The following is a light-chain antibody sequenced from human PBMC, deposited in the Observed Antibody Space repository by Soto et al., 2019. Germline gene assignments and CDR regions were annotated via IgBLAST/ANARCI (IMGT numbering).Light chain of an antibody. CDR2: AAS. J-gene: IGKJ4*01. V-gene: IGKV1-39*01. CDR1: QSISSY. Sequence: DIQMTQSPSSLSASVGDRVTITCRASQSISSYLNWYQQKPGKAPKLLIYAASSLQRGVPSRFSGSGSGTDFTITISSLQPEDFATYYGQQSYSTPVTFGGGTKVEIK. CDR3: QQSYSTPVT.